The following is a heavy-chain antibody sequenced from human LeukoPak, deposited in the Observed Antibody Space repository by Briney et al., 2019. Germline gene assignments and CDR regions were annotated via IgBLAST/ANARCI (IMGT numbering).Heavy chain of an antibody. CDR2: TYYRSKWYS. CDR3: ARDNLQIAAAGRTFDY. J-gene: IGHJ4*02. Sequence: SQTLSLTCAISGDSVSSNSAAWNWIRQPPSRGLEWLGRTYYRSKWYSDYAVSVKSRITINPDPSKNQFSLQLNSVTPEDTAVYYCARDNLQIAAAGRTFDYWGQGTLVTVSS. D-gene: IGHD6-13*01. V-gene: IGHV6-1*01. CDR1: GDSVSSNSAA.